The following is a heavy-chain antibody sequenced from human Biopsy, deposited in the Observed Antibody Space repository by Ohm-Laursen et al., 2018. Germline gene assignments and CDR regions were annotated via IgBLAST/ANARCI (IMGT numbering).Heavy chain of an antibody. Sequence: SLRLSCSASGFTFDDYAMHWVRQAPGKGLEWVSGISWHSGSTGYADSVKGRFTISRDNAKNSLYLQMNNLRPEDTALYYCARHAPSYSGSYWRYFDLWGRGTLVTVSS. V-gene: IGHV3-9*01. CDR2: ISWHSGST. CDR3: ARHAPSYSGSYWRYFDL. CDR1: GFTFDDYA. J-gene: IGHJ2*01. D-gene: IGHD1-26*01.